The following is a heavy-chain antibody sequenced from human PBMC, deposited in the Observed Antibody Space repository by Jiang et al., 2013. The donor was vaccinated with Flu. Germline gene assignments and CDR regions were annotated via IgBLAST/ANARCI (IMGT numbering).Heavy chain of an antibody. CDR1: GASFTNRNW. CDR3: AKKGVGNASFHDS. D-gene: IGHD1-1*01. CDR2: IFYSGST. J-gene: IGHJ5*02. V-gene: IGHV4-4*02. Sequence: SGPGLVKPSGTLSLTCAVSGASFTNRNWWSWVRQPPGKGLEWIGEIFYSGSTNYNPSLKSRVTISIDKSKNEISLRLTSLTAADTAVYYCAKKGVGNASFHDSWGQGTLVTVSP.